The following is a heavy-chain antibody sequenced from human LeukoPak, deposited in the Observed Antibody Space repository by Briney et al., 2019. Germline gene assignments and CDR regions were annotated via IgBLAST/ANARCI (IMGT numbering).Heavy chain of an antibody. V-gene: IGHV4-4*07. CDR2: IYSSGSN. CDR3: AREPTSGREPTSGRPLDY. D-gene: IGHD5-12*01. Sequence: SETLSLTCTVSGGSISGYFWSWIRQPAGKGLEWIGRIYSSGSNNYNPSLKSRVTMSLDTSKNHLSLNLSSVTAADTAVYYWAREPTSGREPTSGRPLDYWGQGTLVTVSS. CDR1: GGSISGYF. J-gene: IGHJ4*02.